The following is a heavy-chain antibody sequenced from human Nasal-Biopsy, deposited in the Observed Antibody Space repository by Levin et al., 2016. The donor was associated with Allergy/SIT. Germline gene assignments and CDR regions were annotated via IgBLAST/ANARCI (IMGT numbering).Heavy chain of an antibody. V-gene: IGHV3-21*06. D-gene: IGHD6-6*01. CDR2: ITASSSYI. Sequence: GGSLRLSCAASGFAFSSYDMNWVRQAPGKGLEWVSSITASSSYIYYADSVKGRFTISRDYAKNLVYLQMSSLRAEDTAVYYCAREQQGAAHDYWGQGTLVTVAS. J-gene: IGHJ4*02. CDR3: AREQQGAAHDY. CDR1: GFAFSSYD.